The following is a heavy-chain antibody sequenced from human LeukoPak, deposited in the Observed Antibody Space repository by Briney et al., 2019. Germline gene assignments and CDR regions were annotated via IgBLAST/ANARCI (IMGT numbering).Heavy chain of an antibody. Sequence: SETLSLTCTVSGGSISSYYWSWIRQPPGKGLEWTGYFYYSGSTNYNPSLKSRVTISVDTSKNQFSLKLTSVTAADTAVYYCAGSSNWYHWFDPWGQGTLVTVSS. CDR1: GGSISSYY. V-gene: IGHV4-59*08. J-gene: IGHJ5*02. CDR2: FYYSGST. D-gene: IGHD6-13*01. CDR3: AGSSNWYHWFDP.